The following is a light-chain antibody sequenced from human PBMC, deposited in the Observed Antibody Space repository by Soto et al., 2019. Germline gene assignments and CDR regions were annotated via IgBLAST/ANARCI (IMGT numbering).Light chain of an antibody. CDR1: SSDVGGYNY. Sequence: QSALTQPDSLSGSPGQSITISCTGTSSDVGGYNYVSWYQQHPGQAPKLMIYDVSNRPSGVSNRFSGSKSGNTASLTISGLQAEDEADYYCSSYTSSSTRVFGGGTKLTVL. V-gene: IGLV2-14*01. CDR2: DVS. J-gene: IGLJ2*01. CDR3: SSYTSSSTRV.